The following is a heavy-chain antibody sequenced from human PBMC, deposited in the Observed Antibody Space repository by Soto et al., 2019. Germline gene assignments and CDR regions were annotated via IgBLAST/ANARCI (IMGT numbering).Heavy chain of an antibody. CDR1: GFTFSSYA. D-gene: IGHD3-22*01. V-gene: IGHV3-30-3*01. Sequence: GGSLRLSCAASGFTFSSYAMHWVRQAPGKGLEWVAVISYDGSNKYYADSVKGRFTISRDNSKNTLYLQMNSLRAEDTAVYYCARDPMVDYYDSSGYFDYWGQGTLVTVSS. CDR2: ISYDGSNK. CDR3: ARDPMVDYYDSSGYFDY. J-gene: IGHJ4*02.